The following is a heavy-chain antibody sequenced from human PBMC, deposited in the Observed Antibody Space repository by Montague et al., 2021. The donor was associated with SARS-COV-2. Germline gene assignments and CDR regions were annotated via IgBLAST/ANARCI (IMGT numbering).Heavy chain of an antibody. D-gene: IGHD3-22*01. CDR1: GISLSTSGVG. V-gene: IGHV2-5*01. CDR2: LYWNDDM. CDR3: VHRKWFKGLDYFDY. J-gene: IGHJ4*02. Sequence: PALVKPTQTLTLTCTFSGISLSTSGVGVGWISQPPGKALEWLALLYWNDDMRYSPSLKSRLTITKATSKNQVVLTMTNMDPVDTATYYCVHRKWFKGLDYFDYWGQGTPVTVSS.